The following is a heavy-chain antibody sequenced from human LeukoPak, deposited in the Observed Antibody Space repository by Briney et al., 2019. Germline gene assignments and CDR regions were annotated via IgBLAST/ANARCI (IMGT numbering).Heavy chain of an antibody. CDR2: INHSGST. Sequence: PSETLSLTCAVYGGSFSGYYWSWIRQPPGKGLEWIGEINHSGSTNYNPSLKSRVTISVDTSKNQFSLKLSSVTAADTAVYYCARTKNDYVWGSYRPWEWYFDLWGRGTLVTVSS. CDR1: GGSFSGYY. J-gene: IGHJ2*01. D-gene: IGHD3-16*02. V-gene: IGHV4-34*01. CDR3: ARTKNDYVWGSYRPWEWYFDL.